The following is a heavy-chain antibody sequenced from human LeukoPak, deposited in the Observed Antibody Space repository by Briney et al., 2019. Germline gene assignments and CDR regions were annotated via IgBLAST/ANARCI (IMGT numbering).Heavy chain of an antibody. J-gene: IGHJ4*02. CDR3: ARGSSGYSRYFDY. D-gene: IGHD3-22*01. V-gene: IGHV1-3*01. CDR2: INAGNGNT. Sequence: GASVKVSCKASGYTFTSYAMHWVRQAPGQRLEWMGWINAGNGNTKYSQKFQGRVTITRDTSASTAYMELSSLRSEDTAVYYCARGSSGYSRYFDYWGQGTLVTVSS. CDR1: GYTFTSYA.